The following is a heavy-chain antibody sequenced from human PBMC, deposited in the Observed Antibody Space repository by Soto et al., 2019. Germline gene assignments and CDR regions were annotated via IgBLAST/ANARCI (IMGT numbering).Heavy chain of an antibody. CDR2: ISGSGGST. J-gene: IGHJ6*03. D-gene: IGHD2-2*01. V-gene: IGHV3-23*01. CDR1: GFTFSSYA. Sequence: EVQLLESGGGLVQPGGSLRLSCAASGFTFSSYAMSWVRQAPGKWLEWVSAISGSGGSTYYADSVKGRFTISRDNSKNKLYLQMNSLRAEDTAVYYCAKGLGFYCSSTSCNYYYMDVWGKGTTVTVSS. CDR3: AKGLGFYCSSTSCNYYYMDV.